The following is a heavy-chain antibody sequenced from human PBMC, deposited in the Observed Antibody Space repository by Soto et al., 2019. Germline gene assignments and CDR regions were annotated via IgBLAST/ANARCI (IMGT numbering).Heavy chain of an antibody. CDR1: GYTFTSYG. V-gene: IGHV1-18*01. CDR2: ISAYNGNT. D-gene: IGHD3-3*01. J-gene: IGHJ4*02. Sequence: ASVKVSCKASGYTFTSYGISWVRQAPGQGLEWMGWISAYNGNTNYAQKLQGRVTMTTDTSTSTAYMELRSLRSDDTAVYYCARDTDFWSGYSGLDYWGQGTLVTVSS. CDR3: ARDTDFWSGYSGLDY.